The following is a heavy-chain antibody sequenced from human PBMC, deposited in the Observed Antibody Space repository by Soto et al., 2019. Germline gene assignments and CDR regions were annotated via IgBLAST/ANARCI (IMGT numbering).Heavy chain of an antibody. D-gene: IGHD2-2*02. CDR3: AKHLEYTPSDGMDV. CDR1: GFTFGSFG. V-gene: IGHV3-30*18. CDR2: ISYDGSDE. Sequence: QVQLVESGGGVVQPGRSLRLSCAASGFTFGSFGMHWVRQAPGKGLEWVALISYDGSDEYYADSVKGRFTVSRDNSKNTLYLQMNSLQVEDTAIYYCAKHLEYTPSDGMDVWGQGTTVTVSS. J-gene: IGHJ6*02.